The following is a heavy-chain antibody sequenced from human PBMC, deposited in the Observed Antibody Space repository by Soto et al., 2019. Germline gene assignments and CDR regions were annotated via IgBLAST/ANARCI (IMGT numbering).Heavy chain of an antibody. D-gene: IGHD2-2*01. CDR3: AREPDIVLILAAYYYGVDV. J-gene: IGHJ6*02. V-gene: IGHV4-31*03. Sequence: QVQLQESGPGLVKPSQTLSLTCTVSGGSISSGGYCWTWIRQHPGKGLEWIGYIYYSGSTYYNPSLKSRVSISVDTSKNQFSLKVNSVTAADTAVYYCAREPDIVLILAAYYYGVDVWGQGTTVTVSS. CDR1: GGSISSGGYC. CDR2: IYYSGST.